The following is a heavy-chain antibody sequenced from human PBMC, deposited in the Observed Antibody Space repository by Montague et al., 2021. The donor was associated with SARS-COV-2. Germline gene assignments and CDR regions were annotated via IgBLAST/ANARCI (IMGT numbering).Heavy chain of an antibody. J-gene: IGHJ3*02. V-gene: IGHV6-1*01. CDR1: GDSVSGHSAA. Sequence: CAISGDSVSGHSAAWNWIRQSPSRGLEWLGRTYYRSKCYNDYAVSVKSRITINPDTSKNQFSLQLNSVTPEDTAVYYCARGSSIAAAGDAFDIWGQGTMVTVSS. CDR3: ARGSSIAAAGDAFDI. CDR2: TYYRSKCYN. D-gene: IGHD6-13*01.